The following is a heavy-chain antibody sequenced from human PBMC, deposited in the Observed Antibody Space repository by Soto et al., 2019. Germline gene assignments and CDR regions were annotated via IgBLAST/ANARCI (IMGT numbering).Heavy chain of an antibody. J-gene: IGHJ5*02. CDR3: ARALWGPAGHINWFDP. V-gene: IGHV4-39*07. CDR2: IFYSGST. Sequence: SVTLSLTCTVSSVSISSTIYSLDWIRPPPGKGLEWIGNIFYSGSTYYNPSLKGRVTISVDTSKNQFSLKLTSVTAADTAVYYCARALWGPAGHINWFDPWGQGTLVTVSS. CDR1: SVSISSTIYS. D-gene: IGHD2-2*01.